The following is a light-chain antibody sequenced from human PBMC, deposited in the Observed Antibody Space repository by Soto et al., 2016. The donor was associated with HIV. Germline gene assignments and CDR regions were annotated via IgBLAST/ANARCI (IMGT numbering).Light chain of an antibody. J-gene: IGKJ4*01. CDR3: LQDYDYPLT. CDR1: QGIRND. CDR2: LTS. Sequence: IQMTQSPSSLSASVGDRVTITCRSSQGIRNDLGWYQQKPGRAPQRLIYLTSTLQSGVPSRFSGSGSGTDFSLTISSLPPEDFATYYCLQDYDYPLTFGGGTKVEIK. V-gene: IGKV1-6*01.